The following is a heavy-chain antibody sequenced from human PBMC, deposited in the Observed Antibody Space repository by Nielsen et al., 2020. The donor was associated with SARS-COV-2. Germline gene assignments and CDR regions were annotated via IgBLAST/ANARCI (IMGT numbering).Heavy chain of an antibody. Sequence: ESLKISCAASGFTFSSYVMTWVRQAPGKGLEWVSLIGGSGVTTYYADSVKGRFTISRDNPKNTLYLEMSSLRAEDTAIYYCARDAYCSGGSCDWYFDLWGRGTLVTVSS. CDR3: ARDAYCSGGSCDWYFDL. CDR2: IGGSGVTT. CDR1: GFTFSSYV. D-gene: IGHD2-15*01. V-gene: IGHV3-23*01. J-gene: IGHJ2*01.